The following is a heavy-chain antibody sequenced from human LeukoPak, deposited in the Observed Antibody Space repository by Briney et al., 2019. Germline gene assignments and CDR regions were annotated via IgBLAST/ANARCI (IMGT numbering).Heavy chain of an antibody. V-gene: IGHV3-21*01. CDR1: GFTFSSYS. Sequence: GGSLRLSCAASGFTFSSYSMNWVRQAPGKGLEWVSSISSSSSYIYYADSVKGRFTISRDNAKNSLYLQMNSLRAEDTAVYYCARVGGWNAFDIWGQGTMVTVSS. CDR2: ISSSSSYI. D-gene: IGHD3-16*01. CDR3: ARVGGWNAFDI. J-gene: IGHJ3*02.